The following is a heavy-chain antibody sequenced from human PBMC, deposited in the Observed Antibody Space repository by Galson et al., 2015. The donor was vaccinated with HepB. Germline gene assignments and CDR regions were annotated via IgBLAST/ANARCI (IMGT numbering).Heavy chain of an antibody. CDR3: ASGNKVGYCSGGSCYRLDY. Sequence: LSLTCTVSGGSISSGGYYWSWIRQHPGKGLEWIGYIYYSGSTYYNPSLKSRVTISVDTSKNQFSLKLSSVTAADTAVYYCASGNKVGYCSGGSCYRLDYWGQGTLVTVSS. J-gene: IGHJ4*02. CDR2: IYYSGST. CDR1: GGSISSGGYY. V-gene: IGHV4-31*03. D-gene: IGHD2-15*01.